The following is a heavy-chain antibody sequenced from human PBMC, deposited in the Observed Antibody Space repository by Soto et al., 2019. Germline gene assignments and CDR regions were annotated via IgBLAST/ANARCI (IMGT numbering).Heavy chain of an antibody. Sequence: PSETLCRTCSFSCGSISSSYWWSWVRQTPIGLRYLIGEIYHGGTTNYNPSLKNRVTISVDKSKNQFSLKLTSVTAADTAVYYCVSSLNYDFWRDGGRHFYFDYWGRGILVTVSS. CDR1: CGSISSSYW. V-gene: IGHV4-4*02. CDR3: VSSLNYDFWRDGGRHFYFDY. J-gene: IGHJ4*02. D-gene: IGHD3-3*01. CDR2: IYHGGTT.